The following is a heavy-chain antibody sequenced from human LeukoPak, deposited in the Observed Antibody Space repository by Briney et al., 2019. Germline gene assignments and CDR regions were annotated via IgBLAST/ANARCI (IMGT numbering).Heavy chain of an antibody. V-gene: IGHV3-74*01. CDR3: ARVGYSYGFGIDY. Sequence: GGSLRLSCAGSGFTFSSYWMHWVRQAPGKGLVWVSRINSDGSSTSYADSVKGRFTISRDNAKNTLYLQMNSLRAEDTAVYYCARVGYSYGFGIDYWGQGTLVPVSS. CDR1: GFTFSSYW. J-gene: IGHJ4*02. CDR2: INSDGSST. D-gene: IGHD5-18*01.